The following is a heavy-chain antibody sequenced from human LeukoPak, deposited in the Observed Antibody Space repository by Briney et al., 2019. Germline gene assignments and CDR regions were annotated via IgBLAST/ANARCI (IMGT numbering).Heavy chain of an antibody. Sequence: GASVKVSCKASGYTFTSYAISWVRQAPGQGLEWMGRIIPILGIANYAQKFQGRVTITADESTSTAYMELSSLRSEDTAVYYCARVLTLYGSGSYNLDYWGQGTLVTVSS. CDR1: GYTFTSYA. J-gene: IGHJ4*02. CDR2: IIPILGIA. CDR3: ARVLTLYGSGSYNLDY. V-gene: IGHV1-69*04. D-gene: IGHD3-10*01.